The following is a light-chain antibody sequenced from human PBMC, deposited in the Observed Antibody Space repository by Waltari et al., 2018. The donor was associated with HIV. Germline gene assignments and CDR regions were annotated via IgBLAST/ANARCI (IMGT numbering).Light chain of an antibody. CDR3: VAWDDSLSGFA. V-gene: IGLV1-47*01. Sequence: QSVLTQPPSASGTLGQRVTISCPGSNSNVGSKYVYWYQQVPGTAPKQRIDRNEQRGSGVPDRFSASKAGASASLSISGLRSEDEADYYCVAWDDSLSGFAFGTGTKVTVL. J-gene: IGLJ1*01. CDR1: NSNVGSKY. CDR2: RNE.